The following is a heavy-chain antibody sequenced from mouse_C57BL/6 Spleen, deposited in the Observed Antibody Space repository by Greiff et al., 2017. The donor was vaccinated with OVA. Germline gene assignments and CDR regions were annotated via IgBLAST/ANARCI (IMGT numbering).Heavy chain of an antibody. D-gene: IGHD2-5*01. CDR2: IYPSDSET. V-gene: IGHV1-61*01. CDR3: ARHYYSNYWYFDV. J-gene: IGHJ1*03. Sequence: VQLQQPGAELVRPGSSVKLSCKASGYTFTSYWMDWVKQRPGQGLEWIGNIYPSDSETHYNQKFKDKATLTVDKSSSTAYMQLSSLTSEDSAVYYGARHYYSNYWYFDVWGTGTTVTVSS. CDR1: GYTFTSYW.